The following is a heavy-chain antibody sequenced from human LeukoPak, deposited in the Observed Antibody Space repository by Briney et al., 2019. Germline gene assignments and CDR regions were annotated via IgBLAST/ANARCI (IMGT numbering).Heavy chain of an antibody. CDR2: ISGSSSYI. CDR3: ARGGSYLSAFDI. CDR1: GFTFSGYD. J-gene: IGHJ3*02. Sequence: AGGSLRLSYAASGFTFSGYDMNWVRQAPGKGLEWVSSISGSSSYIYYADSMKGRFTISRDNGKNSLYLQMNSLRAEDTAVYYCARGGSYLSAFDIWGQGTMVTVSS. V-gene: IGHV3-21*04. D-gene: IGHD1-26*01.